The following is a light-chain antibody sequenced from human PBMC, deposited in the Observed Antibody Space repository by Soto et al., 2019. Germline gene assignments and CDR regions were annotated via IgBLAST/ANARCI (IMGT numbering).Light chain of an antibody. J-gene: IGKJ3*01. V-gene: IGKV3-20*01. CDR2: GAS. CDR3: QQYVSSPLT. Sequence: EIVLTQSPGTLSLSPGERATLSCRASQSVSSSYLAWYQQKPGQAPRLLIYGASSRATGIPDRFSGSGSGTDFTLTISRLEPEDFSLYYCQQYVSSPLTFGPWTIVDIK. CDR1: QSVSSSY.